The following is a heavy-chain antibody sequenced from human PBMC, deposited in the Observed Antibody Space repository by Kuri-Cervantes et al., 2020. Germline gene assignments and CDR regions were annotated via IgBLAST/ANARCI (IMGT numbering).Heavy chain of an antibody. CDR1: GGSISSGSYY. J-gene: IGHJ4*02. CDR2: IYTSGST. V-gene: IGHV4-61*02. Sequence: SETLSLTCTVSGGSISSGSYYWSWIRQPAGKGLEWIGRIYTSGSTNYNPSLKSRVTISVDTSKNQFSLKLSSVTAADTAVYYCASEGYYDILTGYYKLDYWGQGTLVTVS. CDR3: ASEGYYDILTGYYKLDY. D-gene: IGHD3-9*01.